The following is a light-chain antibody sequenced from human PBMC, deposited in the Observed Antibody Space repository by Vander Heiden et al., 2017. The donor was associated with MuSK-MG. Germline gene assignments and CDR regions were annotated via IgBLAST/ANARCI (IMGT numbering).Light chain of an antibody. J-gene: IGKJ5*01. CDR3: QQYDNLPSIT. CDR2: DAS. V-gene: IGKV1-33*01. CDR1: QDISNY. Sequence: DIQMTQSPSSLSASVGDRVTITCQASQDISNYLNWYQQKPGKAPKLLIYDASNLETGVPSRFSGSGSGTDFTFTISSLHPEDIAPYYCQQYDNLPSITFGQGTRLEIK.